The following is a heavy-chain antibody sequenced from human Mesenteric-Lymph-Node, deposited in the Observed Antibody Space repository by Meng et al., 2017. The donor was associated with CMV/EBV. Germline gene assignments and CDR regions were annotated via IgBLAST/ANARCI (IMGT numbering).Heavy chain of an antibody. J-gene: IGHJ4*02. CDR2: ISYDGTNK. D-gene: IGHD2-2*01. V-gene: IGHV3-30-3*01. CDR3: AKDLGDIVAVPADS. CDR1: GFTFSSYA. Sequence: ASGFTFSSYAMHWVRQAPGRGLEWVAVISYDGTNKYYADSVKGRFTISRDNSKNTLYLQMDSLRVDDTAVYYCAKDLGDIVAVPADSWGQGTLVTVSS.